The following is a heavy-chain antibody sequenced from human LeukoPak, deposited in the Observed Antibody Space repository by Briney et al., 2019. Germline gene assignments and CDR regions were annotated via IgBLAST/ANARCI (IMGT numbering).Heavy chain of an antibody. V-gene: IGHV3-74*01. CDR3: VRGGASTWS. CDR1: GFTFKNYW. Sequence: PGGSLRLSCAASGFTFKNYWMHWVRQAPGKGPVWVSRINDGGSSTTYADSVKGRFTISRDDAKNTLYLQMNSLRAEDTAVYYCVRGGASTWSWGQGTLVTVSS. CDR2: INDGGSST. D-gene: IGHD2-15*01. J-gene: IGHJ5*02.